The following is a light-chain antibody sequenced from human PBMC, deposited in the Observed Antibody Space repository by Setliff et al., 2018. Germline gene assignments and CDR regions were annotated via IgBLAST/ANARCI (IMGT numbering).Light chain of an antibody. CDR3: SSYADSDTSVL. CDR2: DVT. CDR1: RKDVGAYNY. Sequence: QSALTQPRSVSGSPGQSVTISCTGTRKDVGAYNYVSWYQQHPGKAPKLIISDVTKRPSGVPDRFSGSKSGNTASLTISGLQADDEGDYYCSSYADSDTSVLFGGGTKGTVL. V-gene: IGLV2-11*01. J-gene: IGLJ2*01.